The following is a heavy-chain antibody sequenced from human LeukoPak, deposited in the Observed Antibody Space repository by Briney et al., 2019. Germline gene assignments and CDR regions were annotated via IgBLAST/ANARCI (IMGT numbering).Heavy chain of an antibody. D-gene: IGHD5-24*01. CDR3: ARSRGGRDGYNTPLSYFDY. CDR1: GFPFSSFA. J-gene: IGHJ4*02. CDR2: ITGRGGST. V-gene: IGHV3-23*01. Sequence: GGSLRLSCAASGFPFSSFAMSCVPQAPGKALEWVSTITGRGGSTYYAHSVKGRFTISRDNSKNTLYLQMNSLRAEDTAVFYCARSRGGRDGYNTPLSYFDYWGQGTLVTVSS.